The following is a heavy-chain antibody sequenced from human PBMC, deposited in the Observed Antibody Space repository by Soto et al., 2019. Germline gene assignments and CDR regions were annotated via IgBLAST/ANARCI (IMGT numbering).Heavy chain of an antibody. V-gene: IGHV4-30-4*01. J-gene: IGHJ6*02. D-gene: IGHD5-18*01. CDR3: ARASPVVTDV. Sequence: QVQRQESGPGLVMPSQTLSLPWTVSGGCISSGDCYWSWIRQPPGKGLEWIGYIYYSGSTYYNPSLKSRVTITVDTSKNQFSLKLRSVTAADTAVYYCARASPVVTDVWGQGTTVTVSS. CDR2: IYYSGST. CDR1: GGCISSGDCY.